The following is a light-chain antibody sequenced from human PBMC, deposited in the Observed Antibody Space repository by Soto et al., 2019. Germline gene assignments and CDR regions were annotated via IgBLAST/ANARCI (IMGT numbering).Light chain of an antibody. CDR1: QSVSSTY. CDR2: GAS. Sequence: ENVLTQSPGTLSLSPGERATLSCRSSQSVSSTYLAWYQQKPGQAPRLLIYGASNRAPGIPARFSGSGSGTDFTLTISSLEPEDFAVYHCLQRSIGFTFGPGTKVDI. CDR3: LQRSIGFT. J-gene: IGKJ3*01. V-gene: IGKV3D-20*02.